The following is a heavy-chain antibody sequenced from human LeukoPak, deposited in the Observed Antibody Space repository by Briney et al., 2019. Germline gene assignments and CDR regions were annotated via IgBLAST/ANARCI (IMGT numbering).Heavy chain of an antibody. D-gene: IGHD3-3*01. J-gene: IGHJ4*02. CDR2: ISGGGGST. Sequence: GGSLRLSCAASGFTFSSYGMSWVRQAPGKGLEWVSAISGGGGSTYYADSVKGRFTISRDNSKNTLYLQMNSLRAEDTAVYYCAKDQGPYYDFWSGYYDNFDYWGQGTLVTVSS. V-gene: IGHV3-23*01. CDR3: AKDQGPYYDFWSGYYDNFDY. CDR1: GFTFSSYG.